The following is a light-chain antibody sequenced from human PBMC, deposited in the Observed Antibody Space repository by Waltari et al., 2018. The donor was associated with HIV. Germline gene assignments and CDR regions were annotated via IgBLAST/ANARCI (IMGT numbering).Light chain of an antibody. J-gene: IGLJ2*01. CDR1: SSDVGGYTY. Sequence: QSALTQPPSASASPGQSVTISCTGTSSDVGGYTYVSWYQQHPGKAPKLMIYGVSKRPSGVPDRFSGSKSGNTASLTVSGLQAEDEADYYCTSYAGSNNFGVFGGGTKLTVL. CDR2: GVS. CDR3: TSYAGSNNFGV. V-gene: IGLV2-8*01.